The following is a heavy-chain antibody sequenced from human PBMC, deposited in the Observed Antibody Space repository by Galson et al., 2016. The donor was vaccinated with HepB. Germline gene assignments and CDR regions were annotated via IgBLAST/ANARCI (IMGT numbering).Heavy chain of an antibody. CDR3: VFDGQDAGTNF. J-gene: IGHJ4*02. Sequence: SETLSLTCTVSGGSIRSSSYYWGWIRQPPGQGLEWIGHIYYTGSTYYNPSLKSRVTISVDPSKNQFSLQLNSVTAADTAVYYCVFDGQDAGTNFWGQGALVTVSS. V-gene: IGHV4-39*01. CDR1: GGSIRSSSYY. CDR2: IYYTGST. D-gene: IGHD1-7*01.